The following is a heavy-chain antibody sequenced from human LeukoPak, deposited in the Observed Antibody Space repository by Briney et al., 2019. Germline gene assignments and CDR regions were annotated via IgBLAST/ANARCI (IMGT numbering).Heavy chain of an antibody. Sequence: GGSLRLSCAASGFTFSSYSMNWVRQAPGKGLEWVSSISSSSSYIYYADSVKGRFTISRDNAKNSLYLQMNSLRAEDTAVYYCARDCYSSDAFDIWGQGTMVTVSS. D-gene: IGHD6-13*01. V-gene: IGHV3-21*01. CDR2: ISSSSSYI. J-gene: IGHJ3*02. CDR1: GFTFSSYS. CDR3: ARDCYSSDAFDI.